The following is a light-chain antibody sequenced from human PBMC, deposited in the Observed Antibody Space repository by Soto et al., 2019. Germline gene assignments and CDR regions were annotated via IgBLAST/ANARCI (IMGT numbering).Light chain of an antibody. V-gene: IGKV3-20*01. CDR2: GAA. J-gene: IGKJ1*01. CDR3: QQYGSAPWT. CDR1: QSVSSSY. Sequence: IVLTQSPCTLSFSPGERATLSCMASQSVSSSYLAWYQQKPGQAPRPLIYGAASRAIGIPDRFSGSGSGTDFTLTISRLEPEDFAVYYCQQYGSAPWTFGQGTKVEIK.